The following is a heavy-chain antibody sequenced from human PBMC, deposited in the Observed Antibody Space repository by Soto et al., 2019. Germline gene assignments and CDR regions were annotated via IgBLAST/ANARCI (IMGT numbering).Heavy chain of an antibody. CDR2: SNHSAST. CDR1: GGSFSGYY. Sequence: SETLSLTCAVYGGSFSGYYWSWIRQPPGKELEWIAESNHSASTNYNPSLKTRVTIAVDTSKNQFSLKLSSVTAADTAVYYCARQEDSSTYYRAFYFDYWGQGTRVTVSS. J-gene: IGHJ4*02. CDR3: ARQEDSSTYYRAFYFDY. V-gene: IGHV4-34*01. D-gene: IGHD6-19*01.